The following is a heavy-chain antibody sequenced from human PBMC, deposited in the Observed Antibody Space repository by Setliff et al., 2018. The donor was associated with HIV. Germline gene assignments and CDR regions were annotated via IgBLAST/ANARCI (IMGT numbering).Heavy chain of an antibody. D-gene: IGHD1-1*01. V-gene: IGHV4-39*07. CDR3: ARLEPNYYYYYMDV. CDR1: GGSITTSNFY. J-gene: IGHJ6*03. CDR2: IYYSGSS. Sequence: KTSETLSLTCTVSGGSITTSNFYWGWIRQPPGKGLEWIGDIYYSGSSHYNPSLKSRVTVSVDTSRNQFSLKLTSVTAADTAVYYCARLEPNYYYYYMDVWGKGTTVTIS.